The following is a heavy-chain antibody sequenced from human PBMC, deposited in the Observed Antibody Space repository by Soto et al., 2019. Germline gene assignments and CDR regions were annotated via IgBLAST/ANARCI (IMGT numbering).Heavy chain of an antibody. J-gene: IGHJ4*02. V-gene: IGHV4-39*01. D-gene: IGHD3-3*01. CDR1: GGSISSSSYY. Sequence: PSETLSLTCTVSGGSISSSSYYWGWIRQPPGKGLEWIGSIYYSGSTYYNPSLKSRVTISVDTSKNQFSLKLSSVTAADTAVYYCARIKGAGYDFWSGPMGTIDYWGQGTLVTVSS. CDR2: IYYSGST. CDR3: ARIKGAGYDFWSGPMGTIDY.